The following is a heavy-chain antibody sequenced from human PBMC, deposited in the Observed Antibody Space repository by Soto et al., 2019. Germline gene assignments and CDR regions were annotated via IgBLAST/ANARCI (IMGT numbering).Heavy chain of an antibody. CDR2: MSPDGRKR. D-gene: IGHD3-3*02. V-gene: IGHV3-7*01. J-gene: IGHJ4*02. CDR3: SRDPLAFHIGGH. Sequence: EVQLVESGGGSVQPGGSLRLSCAASGFTFSDYWLSWVRQSPVKGLEWVANMSPDGRKRYYLDSLKGRFTISRDNAKNSLYLQMNRLSAEDTAVYFCSRDPLAFHIGGHWGQGTLVTVSS. CDR1: GFTFSDYW.